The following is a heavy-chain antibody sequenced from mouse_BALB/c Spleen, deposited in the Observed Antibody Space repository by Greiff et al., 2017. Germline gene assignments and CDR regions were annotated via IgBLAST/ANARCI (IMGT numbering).Heavy chain of an antibody. CDR2: ISSGGSYT. CDR1: GFTFSSYG. D-gene: IGHD1-3*01. V-gene: IGHV5-6*02. J-gene: IGHJ2*01. CDR3: ARHVKGVLRYFDY. Sequence: DVMLVESGGDLVKPGGSLKLSCAASGFTFSSYGMSWVRQTPDKRLEWVATISSGGSYTYYPDSVKGRFTISRDNAKNTLYLQMSSLKSEDTAMYYCARHVKGVLRYFDYWGQGTTLTVSS.